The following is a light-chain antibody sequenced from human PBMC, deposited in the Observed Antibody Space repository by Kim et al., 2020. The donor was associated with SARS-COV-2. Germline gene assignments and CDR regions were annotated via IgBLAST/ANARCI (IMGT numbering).Light chain of an antibody. CDR3: QSYDSSNWV. Sequence: NFMLTQPHSVSESPGKTVTISCTRSSDNIASNYVQWYQQRPGSAPTTVIYEDNQRPSGVPDRFSGSIDSSSNSASLTISGLKTEDEADYYCQSYDSSNWVFGGGTQLTVL. J-gene: IGLJ3*02. CDR1: SDNIASNY. CDR2: EDN. V-gene: IGLV6-57*04.